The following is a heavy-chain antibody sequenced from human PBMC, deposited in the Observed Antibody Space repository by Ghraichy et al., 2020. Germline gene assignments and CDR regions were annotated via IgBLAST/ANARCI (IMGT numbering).Heavy chain of an antibody. CDR2: INHSGST. J-gene: IGHJ6*02. V-gene: IGHV4-34*01. CDR1: GGSFSGYY. Sequence: SQTLSLTCAVYGGSFSGYYWSWIRQPPGKGLEWIGEINHSGSTNYNPSLKSRVTISVDTSKNQFSLKLSSVTAADTAVYYCVGGMDVWGQGTTVTVSS. CDR3: VGGMDV.